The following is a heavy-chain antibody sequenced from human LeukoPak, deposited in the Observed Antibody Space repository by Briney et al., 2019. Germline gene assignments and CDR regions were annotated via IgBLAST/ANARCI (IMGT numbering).Heavy chain of an antibody. D-gene: IGHD2-15*01. CDR2: IYKDGST. CDR1: GFIVSNNY. V-gene: IGHV3-53*01. Sequence: PGGSLRLSCASSGFIVSNNYMTWVRQAPGKGLEWVSVIYKDGSTYYADSVKGRFTISRDNSKNTVYLQMNSLRAEDTAVYYCARGYCSGRSCYMWYSDYWGQGTLVTVSS. CDR3: ARGYCSGRSCYMWYSDY. J-gene: IGHJ4*02.